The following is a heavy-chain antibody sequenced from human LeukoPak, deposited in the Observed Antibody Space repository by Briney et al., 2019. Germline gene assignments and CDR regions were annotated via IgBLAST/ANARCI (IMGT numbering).Heavy chain of an antibody. J-gene: IGHJ3*02. V-gene: IGHV4-61*02. Sequence: SETLSLTCTVSGGSISSSSYYWSWIRQPAGKGLEWIGRIYTSGSTNYNPSLKSRVTISVDTSKNQFSLKLSSVTAADTAVYYCASSMVNYDILTGYYPNDAFDIWGQGTMVTVSS. CDR2: IYTSGST. CDR3: ASSMVNYDILTGYYPNDAFDI. CDR1: GGSISSSSYY. D-gene: IGHD3-9*01.